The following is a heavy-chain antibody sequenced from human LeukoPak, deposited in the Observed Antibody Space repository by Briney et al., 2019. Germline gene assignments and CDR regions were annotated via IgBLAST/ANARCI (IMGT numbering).Heavy chain of an antibody. D-gene: IGHD3-22*01. CDR2: IYYSGST. CDR1: GGSISSSSYY. V-gene: IGHV4-39*01. J-gene: IGHJ4*02. CDR3: ARMIPYLFDY. Sequence: SETLSLTCTVSGGSISSSSYYWGWVRQPPGTGLEWIGSIYYSGSTYYNPSLKSRVTISVDTSKNQFSLKLSSVTAADTAVYYCARMIPYLFDYWGQGTLVTVSS.